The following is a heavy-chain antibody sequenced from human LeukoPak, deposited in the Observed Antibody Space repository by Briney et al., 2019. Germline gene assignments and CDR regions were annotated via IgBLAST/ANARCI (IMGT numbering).Heavy chain of an antibody. D-gene: IGHD6-19*01. CDR2: INPNSGDT. V-gene: IGHV1-2*02. CDR1: GYTFTAYY. Sequence: ASVKVSCKASGYTFTAYYIHWVRQAPGQGLEWMGWINPNSGDTNYAQKFQGRVTMTTDTSTSTAYMELRSLRSDDTAVYYCARDLAGYSSGWNPFDYWGQGTLVTVSS. CDR3: ARDLAGYSSGWNPFDY. J-gene: IGHJ4*02.